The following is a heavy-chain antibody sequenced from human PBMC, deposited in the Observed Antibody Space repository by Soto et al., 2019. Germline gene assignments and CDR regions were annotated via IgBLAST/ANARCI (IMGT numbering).Heavy chain of an antibody. CDR1: GYSFTSYW. Sequence: GESLKISWKGSGYSFTSYWSGWVRQMPGKGLEWMGIIYPGDSDTRYSPSFQGQVTISADKSISTAYLQWSSLKASDTAMYYCARVGVVGASWYYFDYWGQGPLVTVSS. D-gene: IGHD1-26*01. V-gene: IGHV5-51*01. CDR2: IYPGDSDT. J-gene: IGHJ4*02. CDR3: ARVGVVGASWYYFDY.